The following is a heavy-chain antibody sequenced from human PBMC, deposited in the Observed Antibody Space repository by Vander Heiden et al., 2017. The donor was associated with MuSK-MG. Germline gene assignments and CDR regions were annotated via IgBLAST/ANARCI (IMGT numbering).Heavy chain of an antibody. V-gene: IGHV3-30*02. J-gene: IGHJ4*02. CDR2: IRPDGYKE. D-gene: IGHD1-7*01. Sequence: GKGLDWVIFIRPDGYKEDIADSVKGRFTVSRDNSKNTLFLKMNSLTVEDTAVDYGVKDPELNYWGQGSMVTVYS. CDR3: VKDPELNY.